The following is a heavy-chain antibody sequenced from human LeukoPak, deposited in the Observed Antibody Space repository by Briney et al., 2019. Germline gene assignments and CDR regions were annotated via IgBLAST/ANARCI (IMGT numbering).Heavy chain of an antibody. V-gene: IGHV3-13*05. CDR1: GFTFSSYD. J-gene: IGHJ6*04. CDR2: IGTAGDP. D-gene: IGHD2-2*01. CDR3: ARGGRSNYYYYGMDV. Sequence: GGSLRLSCAASGFTFSSYDMHWVRQATGKGLEWVSAIGTAGDPYYPGSVKGRFTISRENAKNSLYLQVNSLRAGDTAVYYCARGGRSNYYYYGMDVWGKGTTVTVSS.